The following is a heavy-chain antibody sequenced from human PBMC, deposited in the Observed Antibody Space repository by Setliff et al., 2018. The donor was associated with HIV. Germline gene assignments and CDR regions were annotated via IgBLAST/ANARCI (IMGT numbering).Heavy chain of an antibody. CDR2: IIPIFGTA. V-gene: IGHV1-69*13. Sequence: GASVKVSCKASGGTFSSYAITWVRQAPGQGLEWMGGIIPIFGTANYAQKFQGRVTITADESTSTAYMELSSLRSEDTAEYYCARDGSSTWTGDYYYYNYMDVWGKGTTVTVSS. J-gene: IGHJ6*03. CDR3: ARDGSSTWTGDYYYYNYMDV. D-gene: IGHD6-13*01. CDR1: GGTFSSYA.